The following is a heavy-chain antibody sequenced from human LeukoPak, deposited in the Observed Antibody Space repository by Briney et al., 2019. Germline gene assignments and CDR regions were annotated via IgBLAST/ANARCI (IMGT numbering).Heavy chain of an antibody. Sequence: ASVKVSCKASGYTFTSYGISWVRQAPGQGLEWMGWISAYNGNTNYAQKLQGRATMTTDTSTSTAYMELRSLRSDDTAVYYCARDSNCSGGSCYFGYWGQGTLVTVSS. CDR3: ARDSNCSGGSCYFGY. V-gene: IGHV1-18*01. J-gene: IGHJ4*02. CDR2: ISAYNGNT. CDR1: GYTFTSYG. D-gene: IGHD2-15*01.